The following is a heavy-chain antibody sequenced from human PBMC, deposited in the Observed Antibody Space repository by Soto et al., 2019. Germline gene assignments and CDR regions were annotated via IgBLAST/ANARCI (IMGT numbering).Heavy chain of an antibody. CDR2: ISGSGGST. V-gene: IGHV3-23*01. J-gene: IGHJ6*02. D-gene: IGHD2-15*01. Sequence: EVQLLESGGGLVQPGGSLRLSCVASGFTFSDYAMSWVRQAPGKGLEWVSAISGSGGSTYYADSVKGRFTISRDNSKNTLYLQMNSLRAEDTAVYYCAKIEGFYYGMDVWGQGTTVTVSS. CDR1: GFTFSDYA. CDR3: AKIEGFYYGMDV.